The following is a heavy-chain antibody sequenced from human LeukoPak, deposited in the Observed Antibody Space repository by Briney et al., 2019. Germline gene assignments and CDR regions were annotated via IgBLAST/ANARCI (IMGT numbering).Heavy chain of an antibody. CDR1: GGSISSYD. Sequence: SETLSLTCTVSGGSISSYDWSWIRQPPGKGLEWVGYIYYGGSTNYNPSLKSRVTISVDTSKNQFSLKLSSVTAADTAVYYCARGYCGGDCYSIGAFDIWGQGTMVTVSS. CDR3: ARGYCGGDCYSIGAFDI. D-gene: IGHD2-21*02. V-gene: IGHV4-59*08. CDR2: IYYGGST. J-gene: IGHJ3*02.